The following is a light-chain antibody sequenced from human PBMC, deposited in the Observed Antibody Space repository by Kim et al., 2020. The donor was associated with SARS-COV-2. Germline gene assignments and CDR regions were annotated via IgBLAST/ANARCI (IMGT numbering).Light chain of an antibody. V-gene: IGLV8-61*01. CDR2: NTN. CDR1: TGQVSNRHD. CDR3: VLDVGRGIRV. Sequence: GGTITISCCLRTGQVSNRHDPSWHQQTPAQAPRPVIFNTNTRSSGVPDRFAGSILANKAALTITGAQADDESDYYCVLDVGRGIRVFGGGTQLTVL. J-gene: IGLJ3*02.